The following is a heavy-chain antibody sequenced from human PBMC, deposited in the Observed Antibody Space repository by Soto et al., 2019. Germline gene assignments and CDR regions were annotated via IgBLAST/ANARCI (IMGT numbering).Heavy chain of an antibody. CDR1: GFTFSSYA. D-gene: IGHD3-22*01. V-gene: IGHV3-30-3*01. J-gene: IGHJ4*02. Sequence: GGSLRLSCAASGFTFSSYAMHWVRQAPGKGLEWVAVISYDGSNKYYADSVKGRFTISRDNSKNTLYLQMNSLRAEDTAVCYCARDGPIIEDNSGYYPILYWGQGTMVTVSS. CDR2: ISYDGSNK. CDR3: ARDGPIIEDNSGYYPILY.